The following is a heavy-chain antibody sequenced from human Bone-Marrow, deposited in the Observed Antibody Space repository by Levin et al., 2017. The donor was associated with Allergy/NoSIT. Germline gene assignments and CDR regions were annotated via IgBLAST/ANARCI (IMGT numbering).Heavy chain of an antibody. CDR3: AKREWWIQRAFDI. J-gene: IGHJ3*02. V-gene: IGHV3-33*06. Sequence: GESLKISCAASGFTFSSYGMHWVRQAPGKGLEWVAVIWYDGSNKYYADSVKGRFTISRDNSKNTLYLQMNSLRAEDTAVYYCAKREWWIQRAFDIWGQGTMVTVSS. D-gene: IGHD5-18*01. CDR1: GFTFSSYG. CDR2: IWYDGSNK.